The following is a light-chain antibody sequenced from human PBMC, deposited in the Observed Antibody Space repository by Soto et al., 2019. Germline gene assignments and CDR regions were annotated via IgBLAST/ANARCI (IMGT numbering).Light chain of an antibody. J-gene: IGKJ1*01. CDR1: QSVSSN. V-gene: IGKV3-15*01. CDR3: QQYNNWTRRT. Sequence: EIVMTQSPATLSVSPGERATLSCRASQSVSSNLAWYQQKPGQAPRLLIYGASTRATGIPARFSGSGSGTEFTLTFSNLQCDEFAVYCCQQYNNWTRRTFGQGPKVDI. CDR2: GAS.